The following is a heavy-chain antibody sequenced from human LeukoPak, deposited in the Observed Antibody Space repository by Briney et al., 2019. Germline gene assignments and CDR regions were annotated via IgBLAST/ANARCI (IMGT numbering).Heavy chain of an antibody. CDR3: ARGEAYCSSTSCGAFDI. Sequence: GGSLRLSCAASGFTFSSYWMSWVRQAPGKGLEWVANIKQDGSEKYYVDSVRGRFTISRDNAKNSLYLQMNSLRVEDTAVYYCARGEAYCSSTSCGAFDIWGQGTMVTVSS. CDR2: IKQDGSEK. CDR1: GFTFSSYW. D-gene: IGHD2-2*01. J-gene: IGHJ3*02. V-gene: IGHV3-7*03.